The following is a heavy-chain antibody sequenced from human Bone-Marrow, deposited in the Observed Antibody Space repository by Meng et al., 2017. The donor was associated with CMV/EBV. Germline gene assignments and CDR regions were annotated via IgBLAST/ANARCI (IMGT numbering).Heavy chain of an antibody. Sequence: GTAWVRRMPGRGLECMGFIYPGDSETKYSPSFEGQVVISADRALSTTYLEWDSLKASDTAMYYCATLRREGYYDFWSGYYKSPFDHWGQGTLVTVSS. CDR3: ATLRREGYYDFWSGYYKSPFDH. J-gene: IGHJ4*02. CDR1: G. D-gene: IGHD3-3*01. CDR2: IYPGDSET. V-gene: IGHV5-51*01.